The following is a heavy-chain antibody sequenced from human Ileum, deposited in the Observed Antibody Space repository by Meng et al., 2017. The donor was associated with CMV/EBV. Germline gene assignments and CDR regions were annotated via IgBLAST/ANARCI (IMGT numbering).Heavy chain of an antibody. CDR3: ARGNYGFDY. CDR2: ITGSGDII. Sequence: RLACAASGFPFAAYYMTWVRQAPGKGLEWVSYITGSGDIIYYADSVKGRFTISRDNAKSSLYLEINSLRAEDTAVYYCARGNYGFDYWGQGTLVTVSS. D-gene: IGHD4-17*01. J-gene: IGHJ4*02. V-gene: IGHV3-11*01. CDR1: GFPFAAYY.